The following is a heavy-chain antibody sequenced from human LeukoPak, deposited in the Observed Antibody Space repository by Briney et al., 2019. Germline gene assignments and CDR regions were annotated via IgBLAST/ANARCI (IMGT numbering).Heavy chain of an antibody. CDR3: ARRRTLQYSSGWYGYFDY. CDR2: INHSGNT. V-gene: IGHV4-34*01. J-gene: IGHJ4*02. D-gene: IGHD6-19*01. Sequence: SETLSLTCAVYGGSFSGYYWSWIRQPPGRGLEWIGEINHSGNTNYNPSLKSRVTISVDTSKSQFSLKLSSVTAADTAVYYCARRRTLQYSSGWYGYFDYWGQGTLVTVSS. CDR1: GGSFSGYY.